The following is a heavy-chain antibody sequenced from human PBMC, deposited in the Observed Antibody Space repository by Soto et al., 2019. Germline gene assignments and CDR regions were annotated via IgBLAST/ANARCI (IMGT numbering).Heavy chain of an antibody. CDR1: GFTFSSYA. Sequence: PGGSLRLSCAASGFTFSSYAMHWVRQAPGKGLEWVAVISYDGSNKYYADSVKGRFTISRDNSKDTLYLQMNSLRAEDTAVYYCARNYGSGSSATFDYWGQGTLVTVSS. J-gene: IGHJ4*02. D-gene: IGHD3-10*01. CDR2: ISYDGSNK. V-gene: IGHV3-30-3*01. CDR3: ARNYGSGSSATFDY.